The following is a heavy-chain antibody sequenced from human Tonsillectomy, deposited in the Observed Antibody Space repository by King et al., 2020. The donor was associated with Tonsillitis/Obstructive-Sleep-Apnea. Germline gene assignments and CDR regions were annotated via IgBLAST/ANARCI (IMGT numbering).Heavy chain of an antibody. J-gene: IGHJ4*02. CDR2: IYCSGST. D-gene: IGHD1-26*01. Sequence: QLQESGPGLVRPSETLSLTCTVSGGSISSYYWSWLRQPPGKGLEWIGYIYCSGSTNYNPSFKSRVTMSVDTSKNQFSLRLSSVSAADTAVYYCARVRGVVGDTFYYFGNWGQGTLVTVSS. CDR3: ARVRGVVGDTFYYFGN. CDR1: GGSISSYY. V-gene: IGHV4-59*01.